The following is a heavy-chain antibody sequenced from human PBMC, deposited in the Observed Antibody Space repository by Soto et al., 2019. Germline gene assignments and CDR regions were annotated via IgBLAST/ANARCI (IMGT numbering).Heavy chain of an antibody. CDR1: GGSFSGYY. J-gene: IGHJ2*01. CDR3: ARESHDILTGPPWVWYFDL. D-gene: IGHD3-9*01. Sequence: QVQLQQWGAGPLRPLETLSLTCGVSGGSFSGYYWAWIRQSPGKGLEWIGEINDRGSINYNPSLKRRVSMSVATSKNHYSLNLRSVTAADTAVYYCARESHDILTGPPWVWYFDLWGRGTLVTVSS. V-gene: IGHV4-34*01. CDR2: INDRGSI.